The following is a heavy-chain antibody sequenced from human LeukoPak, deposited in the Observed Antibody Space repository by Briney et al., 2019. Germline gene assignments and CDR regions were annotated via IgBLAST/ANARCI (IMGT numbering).Heavy chain of an antibody. Sequence: PGGSLRLSCAASGFTFSSYWMSWARQAPGKGLEWVANIKQDGSEKYYVDSVKGRFTISRDNAKNSLYLQMNSLRAEDTAVYYCAREQVVVAPDYYYYYGMDVWGQGTTVTVSS. V-gene: IGHV3-7*01. CDR1: GFTFSSYW. J-gene: IGHJ6*02. CDR3: AREQVVVAPDYYYYYGMDV. D-gene: IGHD2-15*01. CDR2: IKQDGSEK.